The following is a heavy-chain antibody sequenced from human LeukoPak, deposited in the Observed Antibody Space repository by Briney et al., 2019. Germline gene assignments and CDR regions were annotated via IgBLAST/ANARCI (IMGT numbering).Heavy chain of an antibody. CDR2: ISSSSSYI. D-gene: IGHD3-9*01. CDR1: GFTFSSYS. V-gene: IGHV3-21*01. J-gene: IGHJ4*02. CDR3: ARDKPQTYDILTGYFSHFDY. Sequence: GWSLRLSCAASGFTFSSYSMNLVRQAPGKGLEWVSSISSSSSYIYYADSVKGRFTISRDNAKNSLYLQMNSLRAEDTAVYYCARDKPQTYDILTGYFSHFDYWGQGTLVTVSS.